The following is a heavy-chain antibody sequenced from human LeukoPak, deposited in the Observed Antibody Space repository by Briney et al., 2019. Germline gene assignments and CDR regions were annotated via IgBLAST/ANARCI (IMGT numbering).Heavy chain of an antibody. D-gene: IGHD2-21*02. CDR3: ATGEGAYCGGDCYSDAFDI. CDR2: FDPEDGET. CDR1: GYTLTELS. J-gene: IGHJ3*02. V-gene: IGHV1-24*01. Sequence: ASVKVSCKVSGYTLTELSMHWVRQAPGKGLEWMGGFDPEDGETIYAQKFQGRVTMTEDTSTDTAYMELSSLGSEDTAVYYCATGEGAYCGGDCYSDAFDIWGQGTMVTVSS.